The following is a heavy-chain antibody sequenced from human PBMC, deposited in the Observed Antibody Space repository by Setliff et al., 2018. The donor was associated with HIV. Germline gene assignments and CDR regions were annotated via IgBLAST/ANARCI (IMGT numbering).Heavy chain of an antibody. CDR3: ARVVYSGSYYDGYYFDY. Sequence: SETLSLTCTVSGGSISSYYWSWIRQPAGKGLEWIGRIYTSGSTNYNPSLKSRVTMSVDTSKSQFSLKLSSVTAADTAVYYCARVVYSGSYYDGYYFDYWGQGTLVTVSS. V-gene: IGHV4-4*07. D-gene: IGHD1-26*01. CDR2: IYTSGST. CDR1: GGSISSYY. J-gene: IGHJ4*02.